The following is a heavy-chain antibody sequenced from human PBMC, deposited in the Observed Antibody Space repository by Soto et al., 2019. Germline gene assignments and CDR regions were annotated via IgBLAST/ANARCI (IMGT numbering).Heavy chain of an antibody. CDR1: GYTFTGYY. CDR2: INPNSGGT. CDR3: SRVPRIVGAPIDY. J-gene: IGHJ4*02. D-gene: IGHD1-26*01. Sequence: ASVKVSCKASGYTFTGYYMHWVRQAPGQGLEWMGWINPNSGGTNYAQKFQGRVTMTRDTSISTAHMELSRLRSDDTAVYYCSRVPRIVGAPIDYWGQGTMVTVSS. V-gene: IGHV1-2*02.